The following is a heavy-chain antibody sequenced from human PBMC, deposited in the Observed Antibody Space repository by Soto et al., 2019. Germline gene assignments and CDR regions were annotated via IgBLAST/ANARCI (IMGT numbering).Heavy chain of an antibody. CDR2: IYPGDSDT. J-gene: IGHJ2*01. D-gene: IGHD3-22*01. CDR3: ASSYYYDSSGYYRGYWYFDL. CDR1: GYSFTSYW. Sequence: GESLKISCKGSGYSFTSYWIGWVRQMPGKGLEWMGIIYPGDSDTRYSPSFQGQVTISADKSISTAYLQWSSLKASDTAMYYCASSYYYDSSGYYRGYWYFDLWGRGTLVTVSS. V-gene: IGHV5-51*01.